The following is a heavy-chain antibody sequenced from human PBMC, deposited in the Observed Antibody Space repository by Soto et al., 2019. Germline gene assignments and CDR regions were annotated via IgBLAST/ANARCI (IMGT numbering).Heavy chain of an antibody. Sequence: EVQLVESGGGLVQPGRSLRLSCAASGFTFDDYAMHWVRQAPGKGLEWVSGISWNSGSIGYADSVKGRFTISRDNAKNSLYLQMNSLRAEDTALYYCAKDAYSGSYYGYYYGMDVWGQGTTVTVSS. D-gene: IGHD1-26*01. CDR2: ISWNSGSI. CDR3: AKDAYSGSYYGYYYGMDV. V-gene: IGHV3-9*01. CDR1: GFTFDDYA. J-gene: IGHJ6*02.